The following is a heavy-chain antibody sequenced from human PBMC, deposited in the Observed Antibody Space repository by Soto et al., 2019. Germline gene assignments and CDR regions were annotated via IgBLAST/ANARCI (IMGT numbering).Heavy chain of an antibody. CDR1: GFMFNIFG. J-gene: IGHJ6*02. D-gene: IGHD6-13*01. CDR3: ARALYSSHWATELNYFYYGMDV. V-gene: IGHV3-33*01. Sequence: QVQLVESGGGVVQPGRSLRLYCSASGFMFNIFGIHWVRQAPGKGLGWVADIWYDGNNKYNAESVKGRFNISRDNSKNTDYLQMSSLGDEDTAVYYCARALYSSHWATELNYFYYGMDVWRQGTTVTLSS. CDR2: IWYDGNNK.